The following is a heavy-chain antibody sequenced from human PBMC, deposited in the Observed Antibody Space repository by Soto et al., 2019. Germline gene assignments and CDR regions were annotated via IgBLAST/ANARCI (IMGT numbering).Heavy chain of an antibody. CDR3: ARERPEKYYDS. V-gene: IGHV4-59*01. D-gene: IGHD6-6*01. Sequence: SETLSLTCTISGGSFSSYSWSWIRQPPGKGLEWIGYISYSGSANYNPSLMSRGTMSVDTSKNQFSLRLSTVTAADTAVYFCARERPEKYYDSWGRGILVTVSS. CDR1: GGSFSSYS. CDR2: ISYSGSA. J-gene: IGHJ4*02.